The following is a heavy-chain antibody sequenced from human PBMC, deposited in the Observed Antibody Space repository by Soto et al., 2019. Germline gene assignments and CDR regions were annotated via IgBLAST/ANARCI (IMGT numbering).Heavy chain of an antibody. V-gene: IGHV3-30-3*01. CDR3: ARDDEGGSECDLVY. J-gene: IGHJ4*02. Sequence: QVQLVESGGGVVQPGRSLRLSCAASGFTFSSYVMHWVRQTPGKGLEWVAFISHDGNNKYYADSVKGRFTISRDNSENTLYLQMDSQRAEDTAVYYCARDDEGGSECDLVYWGQGTLVTVSS. CDR2: ISHDGNNK. D-gene: IGHD1-26*01. CDR1: GFTFSSYV.